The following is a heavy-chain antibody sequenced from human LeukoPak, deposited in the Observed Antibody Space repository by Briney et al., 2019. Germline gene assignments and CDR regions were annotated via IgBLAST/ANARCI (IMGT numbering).Heavy chain of an antibody. J-gene: IGHJ4*02. Sequence: GGSLRLSCAASGFTFSSYWMSWVRQAPGKGLEWVANIKQDGSEKYYVDSVKSRFTISRDNAKNSLYLQMNSLRAEDTAVYYCAGDGTYYDFWSGFYWLDYWSQGTLVTVSS. CDR3: AGDGTYYDFWSGFYWLDY. CDR1: GFTFSSYW. V-gene: IGHV3-7*01. D-gene: IGHD3-3*01. CDR2: IKQDGSEK.